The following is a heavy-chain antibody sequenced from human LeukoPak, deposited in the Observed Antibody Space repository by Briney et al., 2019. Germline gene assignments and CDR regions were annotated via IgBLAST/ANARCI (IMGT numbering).Heavy chain of an antibody. D-gene: IGHD2-21*01. CDR1: GFTFSSYS. V-gene: IGHV3-23*01. CDR2: ITGSADNT. J-gene: IGHJ4*02. Sequence: GGSLRLSCAASGFTFSSYSMNWVRQAPGKGLEWVSSITGSADNTYYADSVKGRFTISRDNSKNTLYLQMNSQRAEDTAVYYCAILAGNPYWGPGTLVTVSS. CDR3: AILAGNPY.